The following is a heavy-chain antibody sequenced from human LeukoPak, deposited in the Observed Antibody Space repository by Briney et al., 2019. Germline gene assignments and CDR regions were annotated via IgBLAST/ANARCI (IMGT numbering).Heavy chain of an antibody. CDR1: GGTFSGYY. CDR2: INHSGNT. V-gene: IGHV4-34*01. Sequence: SETLSLTCAVYGGTFSGYYWSWIRQPPGKGLEWIGEINHSGNTNYNPSLKSRVTISIDTSKNQFSLKLSSVTAADTAVYYCARVAGGYSSGWFDYWGQGTLVTVSS. CDR3: ARVAGGYSSGWFDY. D-gene: IGHD6-19*01. J-gene: IGHJ4*02.